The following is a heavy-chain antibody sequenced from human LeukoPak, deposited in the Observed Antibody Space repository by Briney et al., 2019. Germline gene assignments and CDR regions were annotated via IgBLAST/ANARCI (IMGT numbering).Heavy chain of an antibody. CDR2: IYPGDCDT. CDR1: GYGFSSYW. CDR3: ARRPSIASRLYAFHL. V-gene: IGHV5-51*01. D-gene: IGHD6-6*01. Sequence: GEALQISSKGAGYGFSSYWIQWGRRMPGKGREWRGIIYPGDCDTRYSPSFQGQVTISADKSISTAYLQWSSVKASDTAMYYCARRPSIASRLYAFHLWGPGTMVTVSS. J-gene: IGHJ3*01.